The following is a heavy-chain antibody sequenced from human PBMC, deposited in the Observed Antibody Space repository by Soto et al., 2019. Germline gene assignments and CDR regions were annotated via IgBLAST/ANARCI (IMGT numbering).Heavy chain of an antibody. CDR2: IYYSGST. CDR3: ARQFIVGAGYHFDF. CDR1: GGSISNNVYY. Sequence: QLQLQESGPGLVKPSETLSLTCTVSGGSISNNVYYWGWIRQPPGKGLEWIGSIYYSGSTLYNSALRSRPIISVDTSKNQFSLKLSSVTAADTAVYYCARQFIVGAGYHFDFWGQGTLVTVSS. V-gene: IGHV4-39*01. D-gene: IGHD1-26*01. J-gene: IGHJ4*02.